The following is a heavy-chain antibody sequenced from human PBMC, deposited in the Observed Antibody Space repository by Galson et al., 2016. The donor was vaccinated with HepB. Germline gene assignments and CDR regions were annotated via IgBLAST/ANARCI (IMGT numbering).Heavy chain of an antibody. J-gene: IGHJ4*02. V-gene: IGHV4-34*01. CDR2: INHSGRT. CDR3: ARADRYGSGSYNVY. Sequence: SETLSLTCAVNGGSFSNYYWSWVRQPPGKGLEWIGDINHSGRTTYSPPLKSRVTISLDTSKNQYSLKLSSVTAADTAVYYCARADRYGSGSYNVYWGQGTLVTVSS. CDR1: GGSFSNYY. D-gene: IGHD3-10*01.